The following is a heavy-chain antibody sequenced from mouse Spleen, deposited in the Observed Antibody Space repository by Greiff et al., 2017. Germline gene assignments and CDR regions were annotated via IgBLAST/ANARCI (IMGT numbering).Heavy chain of an antibody. V-gene: IGHV6-3*01. CDR3: TGLVDY. D-gene: IGHD4-1*01. Sequence: EVKVEESGGGLVQPGGSMKLSCAASGLSFSNYWMNWVRQSPEKGLEWLAQIRLKSDNYATHYAESVKGRFTISREDSKSSVYLQMNNLRTEDTGIYFCTGLVDYWGQGTTLTVSS. CDR1: GLSFSNYW. CDR2: IRLKSDNYAT. J-gene: IGHJ2*01.